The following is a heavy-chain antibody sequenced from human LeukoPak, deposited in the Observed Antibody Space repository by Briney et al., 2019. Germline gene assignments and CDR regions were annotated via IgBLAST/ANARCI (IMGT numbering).Heavy chain of an antibody. CDR3: AKGYYGSGSYGWFDY. D-gene: IGHD3-10*01. V-gene: IGHV3-23*01. Sequence: QAGGSLRLSCTASGFTFRDYYVTWIRQAPGKGLEWVSTISGSGDRTYYADSVKGRFTISRDNSKNTLFLHMNSLRAEDTAVYSCAKGYYGSGSYGWFDYWGQGTLVTVSS. J-gene: IGHJ4*02. CDR2: ISGSGDRT. CDR1: GFTFRDYY.